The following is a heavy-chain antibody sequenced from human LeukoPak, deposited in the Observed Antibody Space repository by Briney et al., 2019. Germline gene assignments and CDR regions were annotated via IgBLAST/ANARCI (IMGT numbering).Heavy chain of an antibody. J-gene: IGHJ6*02. V-gene: IGHV3-30*18. CDR1: GFTFSSYG. CDR2: ISYDGSNK. Sequence: GGSLRLSCAASGFTFSSYGMHWVRQAPGKGLKWVAVISYDGSNKYYADSVKGRFTISRDNSKNTLYLQMNSLRAEDTAVYYCAKDKDRLIQYYYDSSGSPMDVWGQGTTVTVSS. CDR3: AKDKDRLIQYYYDSSGSPMDV. D-gene: IGHD3-22*01.